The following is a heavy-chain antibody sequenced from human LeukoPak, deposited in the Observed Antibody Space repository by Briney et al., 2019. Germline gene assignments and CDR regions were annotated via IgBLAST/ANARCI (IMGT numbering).Heavy chain of an antibody. CDR3: ARDPWGYQLLSGWFDP. CDR2: ISSSGSTI. V-gene: IGHV3-48*03. Sequence: GGPLRLSCAASGFTFSSYEMNWVRKAPGRGLEWVSSISSSGSTIYYADSVKGRFTISRDNAKNSLYLQMNSLRAEDTAVYYCARDPWGYQLLSGWFDPWGQGTLVTVSS. CDR1: GFTFSSYE. J-gene: IGHJ5*02. D-gene: IGHD2-2*01.